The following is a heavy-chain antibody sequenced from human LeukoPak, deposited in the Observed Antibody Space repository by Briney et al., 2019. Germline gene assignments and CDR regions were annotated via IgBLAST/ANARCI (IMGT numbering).Heavy chain of an antibody. V-gene: IGHV3-23*01. D-gene: IGHD6-6*01. J-gene: IGHJ4*02. Sequence: GGSLRLSCAASGFTFNSYGMSWVRQAPGKGLEWVSAISSGGGDTYYADSVKGRFTISRDKSSNTLYLQMNSLRAEDTAVYYCARDQGSSSGVFDYWGQGTLVTVSS. CDR2: ISSGGGDT. CDR1: GFTFNSYG. CDR3: ARDQGSSSGVFDY.